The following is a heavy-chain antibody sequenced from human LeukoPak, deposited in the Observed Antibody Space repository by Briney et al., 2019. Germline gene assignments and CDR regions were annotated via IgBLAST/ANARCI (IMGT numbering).Heavy chain of an antibody. CDR2: IKQDGSEK. V-gene: IGHV3-7*01. J-gene: IGHJ4*02. CDR1: GFTFSSYW. CDR3: ARDYLGAGTVAATSGY. Sequence: PGGSLRLSCAASGFTFSSYWMSWVRQAPGKGLEWVANIKQDGSEKYYVDSVKGRFTISRDNAKNSLYLQMNSLRAEDTAVYYCARDYLGAGTVAATSGYWGQGTLVTVSS. D-gene: IGHD1-26*01.